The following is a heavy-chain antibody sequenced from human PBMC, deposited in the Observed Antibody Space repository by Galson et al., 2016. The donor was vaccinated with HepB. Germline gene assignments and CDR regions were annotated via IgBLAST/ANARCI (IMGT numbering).Heavy chain of an antibody. CDR1: GFSLTTSGVG. CDR2: TYWDADK. V-gene: IGHV2-5*02. J-gene: IGHJ3*02. D-gene: IGHD7-27*01. CDR3: AHSDWGSNAFDI. Sequence: PALVKPTQTLTLTCTFSGFSLTTSGVGVGWIRQPPGKALEWIALTYWDADKRYSPSLESRLTINKDTSTNQVVLILTNMDPVDTATYYCAHSDWGSNAFDIWGQGTMVTVST.